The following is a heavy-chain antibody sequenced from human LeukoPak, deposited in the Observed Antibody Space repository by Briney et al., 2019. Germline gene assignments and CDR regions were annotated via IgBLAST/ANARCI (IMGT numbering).Heavy chain of an antibody. CDR1: GGSITSYY. Sequence: ESGPGLVKPSETLSLTCSVSGGSITSYYWSWIRQPPGKGLEWIGHVSDGGRTNYSPSLRSRVSISVDTSKNQFSFKLNSVTAADTAVYFCARASTTFDDWGQGTLVTVSS. V-gene: IGHV4-59*01. CDR3: ARASTTFDD. CDR2: VSDGGRT. J-gene: IGHJ4*02. D-gene: IGHD1-14*01.